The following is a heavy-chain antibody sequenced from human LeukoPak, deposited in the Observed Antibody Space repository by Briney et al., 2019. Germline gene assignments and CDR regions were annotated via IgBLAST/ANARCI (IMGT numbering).Heavy chain of an antibody. CDR3: VGPDSI. CDR1: GYTFTGYY. CDR2: IIPILGIA. Sequence: SVKVSCKASGYTFTGYYMHWVRQAPGQGLEWMGRIIPILGIANYAQKFQGRVTITADKSTSTAYMELSSLRSEDTAVYYCVGPDSIWGQGTMVTVSS. V-gene: IGHV1-69*02. J-gene: IGHJ3*02.